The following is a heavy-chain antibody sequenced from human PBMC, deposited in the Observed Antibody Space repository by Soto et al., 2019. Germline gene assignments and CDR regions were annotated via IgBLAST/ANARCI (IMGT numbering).Heavy chain of an antibody. Sequence: GASVKVSCKASGYTFTSYGISWVRQAPGQGLEWMGWISAYDGNTNYAQKLQGRVTMTTDTSTSTAYMELRSLRSDDTAVYYCARAGVFFEFDILTGSRWFDPWGQGTLVTVSS. J-gene: IGHJ5*02. CDR1: GYTFTSYG. V-gene: IGHV1-18*01. CDR2: ISAYDGNT. D-gene: IGHD3-9*01. CDR3: ARAGVFFEFDILTGSRWFDP.